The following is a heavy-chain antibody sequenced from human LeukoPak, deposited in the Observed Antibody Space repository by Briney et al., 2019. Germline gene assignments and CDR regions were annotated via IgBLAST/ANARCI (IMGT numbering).Heavy chain of an antibody. Sequence: GGSLGLSCVASGITFSTYGMSWVRQAPGQGLEWVSALSGSGSSTYYADSVKGRFTISRDNSRNTLYLQMNSLRAEDTAVYYCAKDSPILTYWGQGTLVSVSS. D-gene: IGHD3-9*01. J-gene: IGHJ4*02. CDR2: LSGSGSST. CDR1: GITFSTYG. V-gene: IGHV3-23*01. CDR3: AKDSPILTY.